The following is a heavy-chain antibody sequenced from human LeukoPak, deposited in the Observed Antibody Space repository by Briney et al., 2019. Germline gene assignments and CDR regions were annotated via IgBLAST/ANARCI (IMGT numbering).Heavy chain of an antibody. J-gene: IGHJ6*03. Sequence: SETLSLTCTVSGGSITSSSHYWGWIRQPPGKGLEWIGYIYYSGSTNYKPSLKSRVTISLDTSKNHFSPKLSSVTAADTAVYYCARSVDYYYYMDVWGKGTTVTVSS. CDR2: IYYSGST. CDR3: ARSVDYYYYMDV. V-gene: IGHV4-61*03. CDR1: GGSITSSSHY.